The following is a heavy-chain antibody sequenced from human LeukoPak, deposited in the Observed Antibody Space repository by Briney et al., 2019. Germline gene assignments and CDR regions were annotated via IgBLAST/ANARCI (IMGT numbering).Heavy chain of an antibody. CDR3: AREQQLRYYFDY. J-gene: IGHJ4*02. D-gene: IGHD6-13*01. V-gene: IGHV3-33*08. CDR2: IWYDGSNK. CDR1: GFTFSSHW. Sequence: GGSLRLSCSASGFTFSSHWMTWVRQAPGKGLEWVAVIWYDGSNKYYADSVKGRFTISRDNSKDTLYLQMNSLRAEDTAVYYCAREQQLRYYFDYWGQGTLVTVSS.